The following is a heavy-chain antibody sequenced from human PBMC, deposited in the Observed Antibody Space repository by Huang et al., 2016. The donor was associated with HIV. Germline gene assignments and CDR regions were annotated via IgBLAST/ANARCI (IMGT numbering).Heavy chain of an antibody. V-gene: IGHV3-7*01. CDR2: IKQDGSGK. J-gene: IGHJ4*02. CDR1: GFTFSSYW. D-gene: IGHD1-26*01. CDR3: ASSRGSSRY. Sequence: EVQLVESGGGLVQPGGSLRLSCAASGFTFSSYWMSWVRQGPVKGLEWGAKIKQDGSGKNYLDSVKGRFTISRDNAKNSLYLQMNSLRAEDTAVYYCASSRGSSRYWGQGTLVTVSS.